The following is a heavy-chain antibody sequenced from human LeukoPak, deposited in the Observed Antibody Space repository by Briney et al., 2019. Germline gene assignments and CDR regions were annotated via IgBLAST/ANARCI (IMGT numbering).Heavy chain of an antibody. V-gene: IGHV1-46*01. CDR3: ARGHVEMATITLEIFDY. CDR1: GYTFTSYY. CDR2: INPSGGST. J-gene: IGHJ4*02. D-gene: IGHD5-24*01. Sequence: ASVKVSCKASGYTFTSYYMHWVRQSPGQGLEWMGIINPSGGSTSYAQKFQGRVTMTRDTSTSTVYMELSSLRSEDTAVYYCARGHVEMATITLEIFDYWGQGTLVTVSS.